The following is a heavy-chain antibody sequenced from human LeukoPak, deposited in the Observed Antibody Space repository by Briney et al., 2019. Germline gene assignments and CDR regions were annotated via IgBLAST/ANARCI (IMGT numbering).Heavy chain of an antibody. CDR2: IYHST. Sequence: PSVTLSLTCTVSGGSISNNYWSWIRQPPEKGLEWIGYIYHSTNYNPSLKSRVTISVDTSKNQFSLQLSSVTAADTAVYYCSRESGPFSPFGHWGQGTLVAVTS. D-gene: IGHD1-26*01. CDR3: SRESGPFSPFGH. J-gene: IGHJ4*02. V-gene: IGHV4-59*01. CDR1: GGSISNNY.